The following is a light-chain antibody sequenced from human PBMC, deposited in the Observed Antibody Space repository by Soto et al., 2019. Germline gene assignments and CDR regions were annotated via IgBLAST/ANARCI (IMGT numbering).Light chain of an antibody. CDR1: QSIVTY. J-gene: IGKJ1*01. Sequence: DIQISQTPSSLSASVVDGVTITCLARQSIVTYLNWYHQKPGQAPKLLIYAASNLQSGVPSRFSGSGSGTDFTLTISCLQPEDLATYYCQQCYSSPPWTFGQGTKV. CDR3: QQCYSSPPWT. CDR2: AAS. V-gene: IGKV1-39*01.